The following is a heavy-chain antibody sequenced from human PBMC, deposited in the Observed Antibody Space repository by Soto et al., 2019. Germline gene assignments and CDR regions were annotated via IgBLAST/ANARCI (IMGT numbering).Heavy chain of an antibody. CDR2: IIPIFGTA. J-gene: IGHJ6*02. CDR1: GGTFSSYA. V-gene: IGHV1-69*12. CDR3: AGDGYSIYDRDGMDV. Sequence: QVQLVQSGAEVKKPGSSVKVSCKASGGTFSSYAISWVRQAPGQGLEWMGGIIPIFGTANYAQKFQGRVTITADESTSTADMELSSPRSEDTAVYYCAGDGYSIYDRDGMDVWGQGTTVTVSS. D-gene: IGHD6-13*01.